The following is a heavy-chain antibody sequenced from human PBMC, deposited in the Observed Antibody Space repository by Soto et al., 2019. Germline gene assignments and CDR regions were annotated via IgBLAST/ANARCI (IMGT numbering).Heavy chain of an antibody. CDR1: GYSFTIYG. Sequence: ASVKVYCKASGYSFTIYGISWVRQAPGQGLEWMGWINAGNGNTKYSQKFQGRVTITRDTSASTAYMELSSLRSEDTAVYYCARGLNGYLHYFDYWGQGTPVTVSS. J-gene: IGHJ4*02. D-gene: IGHD5-12*01. V-gene: IGHV1-3*01. CDR2: INAGNGNT. CDR3: ARGLNGYLHYFDY.